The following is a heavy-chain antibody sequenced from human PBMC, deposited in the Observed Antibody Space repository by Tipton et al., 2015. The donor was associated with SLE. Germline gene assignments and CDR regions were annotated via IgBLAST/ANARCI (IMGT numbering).Heavy chain of an antibody. CDR2: IRYDGSNK. J-gene: IGHJ3*02. Sequence: SLRLSCAASGFTFSSYGMHWVRQAPGKGLEWVAFIRYDGSNKYYADSVKGRFTISRDNSKNTLYLQMNSLRAEDTAVYYCARETWGSGSFGAFDIWGQGTMVTVSS. CDR3: ARETWGSGSFGAFDI. CDR1: GFTFSSYG. D-gene: IGHD3-10*01. V-gene: IGHV3-30*02.